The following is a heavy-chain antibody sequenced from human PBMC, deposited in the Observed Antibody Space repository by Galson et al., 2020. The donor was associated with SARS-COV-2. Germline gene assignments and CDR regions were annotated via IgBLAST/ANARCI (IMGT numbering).Heavy chain of an antibody. D-gene: IGHD4-17*01. Sequence: SETLSLTCTVSGGSMSRYYWTWIRQPPRKGLEWIGYILYGGSTEYNPSLKSRVTMSVDTSKNQFSLKLSSVTAADTAVYYCARDYFGDYLDGFDIWGQGTMVTVSS. J-gene: IGHJ3*02. CDR1: GGSMSRYY. CDR2: ILYGGST. V-gene: IGHV4-59*01. CDR3: ARDYFGDYLDGFDI.